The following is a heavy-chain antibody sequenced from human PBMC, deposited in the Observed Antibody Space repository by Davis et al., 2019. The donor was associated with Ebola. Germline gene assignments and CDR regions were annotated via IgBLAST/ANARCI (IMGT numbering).Heavy chain of an antibody. V-gene: IGHV3-73*01. D-gene: IGHD4-17*01. Sequence: GGSLRLSCAASGFTFSGSAMHWVRQASGKGLEWVGRIRSKANSYATAYAASVKGRFTISRDDSKNTEYLQMNSLKTEDTAVYYCTSTTVSKGDYWGQGTLVTVSS. CDR1: GFTFSGSA. CDR3: TSTTVSKGDY. J-gene: IGHJ4*02. CDR2: IRSKANSYAT.